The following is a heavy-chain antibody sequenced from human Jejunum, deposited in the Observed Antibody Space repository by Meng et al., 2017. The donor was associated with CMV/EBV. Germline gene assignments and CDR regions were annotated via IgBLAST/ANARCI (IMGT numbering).Heavy chain of an antibody. V-gene: IGHV4-4*07. D-gene: IGHD1-26*01. Sequence: QVQLQESGQGLVKPSETLSLTGTVSGGSISNHYWSWIRQSAGKGLEWIGRFYSSDTYNYHPSLNSRLTMSLDTSKNQFSLNLSSVTAADTAIYYCARGPGASTREGFDYWGLGTLVTVSS. J-gene: IGHJ4*02. CDR2: FYSSDTY. CDR1: GGSISNHY. CDR3: ARGPGASTREGFDY.